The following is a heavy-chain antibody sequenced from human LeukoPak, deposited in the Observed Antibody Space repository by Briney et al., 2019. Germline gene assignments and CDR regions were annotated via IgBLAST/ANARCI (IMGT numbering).Heavy chain of an antibody. D-gene: IGHD3-16*01. Sequence: ASVKVSCKASGYTFTSYGISWVRQAPGQGLEWMGWISAYNGNTNYAQKLQGRVTMTTDTSTSTAYMELRSLRSDDTAVYYCARDVGTGGSSDYFDYWGQGTLVTVSS. CDR1: GYTFTSYG. J-gene: IGHJ4*02. V-gene: IGHV1-18*01. CDR2: ISAYNGNT. CDR3: ARDVGTGGSSDYFDY.